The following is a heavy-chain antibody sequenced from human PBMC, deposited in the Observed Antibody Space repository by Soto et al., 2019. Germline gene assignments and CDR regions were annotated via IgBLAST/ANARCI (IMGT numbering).Heavy chain of an antibody. J-gene: IGHJ3*02. CDR3: ANVVVVAAPLHDAFYI. CDR2: ISGSGGST. V-gene: IGHV3-23*01. Sequence: GGSLRLSCAASGFTFSSYAMSWVRQAPGKGLEWVSAISGSGGSTYYADSVKGRFTISRDNSKNTLYLQMNSLRAEDTAVYYCANVVVVAAPLHDAFYIWGQGTMVPVS. CDR1: GFTFSSYA. D-gene: IGHD2-15*01.